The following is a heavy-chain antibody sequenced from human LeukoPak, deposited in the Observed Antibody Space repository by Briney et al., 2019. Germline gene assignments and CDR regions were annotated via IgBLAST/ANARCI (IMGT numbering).Heavy chain of an antibody. CDR3: AREDIYDSSGYFDY. D-gene: IGHD3-22*01. CDR2: MNPNSGNT. CDR1: GYTFTSYD. Sequence: ASVKVSCKASGYTFTSYDINWVRQATGQGLEWMGWMNPNSGNTGYAQKFQGRVTMTRNTSISTAYMELSRLRSDDTAVYYCAREDIYDSSGYFDYWGQGTLVTVSS. V-gene: IGHV1-8*01. J-gene: IGHJ4*02.